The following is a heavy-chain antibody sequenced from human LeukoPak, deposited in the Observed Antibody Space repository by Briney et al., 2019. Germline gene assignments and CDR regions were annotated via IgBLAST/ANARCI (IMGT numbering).Heavy chain of an antibody. D-gene: IGHD3-10*01. V-gene: IGHV4-34*01. CDR2: INHSGST. CDR1: GGSFSGYY. CDR3: ARRDTMVRGVSNWFDP. Sequence: SETLSLTCAVYGGSFSGYYWSWIRQPPGKGLEWIGEINHSGSTNYNPSLKSRVTISVDTSKNQFSLKLSSVTAADTAVYYCARRDTMVRGVSNWFDPWGQGTLVTVSS. J-gene: IGHJ5*02.